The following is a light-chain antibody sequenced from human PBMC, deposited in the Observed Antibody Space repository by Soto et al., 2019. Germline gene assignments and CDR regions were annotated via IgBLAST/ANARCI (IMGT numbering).Light chain of an antibody. CDR2: DVS. J-gene: IGLJ1*01. Sequence: QSALTQPRSVSGSPGQSVTISCTGTSSDVGGYNYVSWYQQHPGKAPKLMIYDVSKRPSGVPDRFSGSKSGNTASLTISGLLAEDDAHYYCCSPAGSYYVFGTGTKLTVL. V-gene: IGLV2-11*01. CDR1: SSDVGGYNY. CDR3: CSPAGSYYV.